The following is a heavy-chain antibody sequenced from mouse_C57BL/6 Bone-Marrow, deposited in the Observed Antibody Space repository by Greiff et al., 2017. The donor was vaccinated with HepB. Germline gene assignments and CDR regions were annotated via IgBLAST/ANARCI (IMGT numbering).Heavy chain of an antibody. V-gene: IGHV1-47*01. J-gene: IGHJ2*01. D-gene: IGHD1-1*01. Sequence: VQVVESGAELVKPGASVKMSCKASGYTFTTYPIEWMKQNHGKSLEWIGNFHPYNDDTKYNEKFKGKATLTVEKSSSTVYLELSRLTSDDSAVYYCARGYYGSSVDLYFDYWGQGTTLTVSS. CDR1: GYTFTTYP. CDR3: ARGYYGSSVDLYFDY. CDR2: FHPYNDDT.